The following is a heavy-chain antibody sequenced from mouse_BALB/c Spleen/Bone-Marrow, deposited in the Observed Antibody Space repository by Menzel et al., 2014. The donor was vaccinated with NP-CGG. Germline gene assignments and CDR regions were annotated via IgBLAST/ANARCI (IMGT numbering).Heavy chain of an antibody. Sequence: EVQVVESGPSLVKPSQTLSLTCSVTGDSITSGYWNWVRKFPGNKLEYMGYISYSGNTYYNPSLKSRISITRDTSQNQYFLQVNSVTTEDTATYYCAAYDGYCIDYWGQGTTLTVSS. J-gene: IGHJ2*01. CDR2: ISYSGNT. D-gene: IGHD2-3*01. V-gene: IGHV3-8*02. CDR1: GDSITSGY. CDR3: AAYDGYCIDY.